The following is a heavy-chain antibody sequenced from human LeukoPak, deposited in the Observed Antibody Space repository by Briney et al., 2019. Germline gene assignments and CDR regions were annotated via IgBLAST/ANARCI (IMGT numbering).Heavy chain of an antibody. D-gene: IGHD3-10*01. J-gene: IGHJ3*02. CDR1: GGSVSSGSYY. CDR2: IYYSGST. CDR3: ARAGGLSRDDALDM. V-gene: IGHV4-61*01. Sequence: KPSETLSLTCTVSGGSVSSGSYYWSWIRQPPGKGLEWIGYIYYSGSTNYNPSLKSRGTISVDTSKNQFSLQLRSVTAADTAVYYCARAGGLSRDDALDMWGQGTLVTVSS.